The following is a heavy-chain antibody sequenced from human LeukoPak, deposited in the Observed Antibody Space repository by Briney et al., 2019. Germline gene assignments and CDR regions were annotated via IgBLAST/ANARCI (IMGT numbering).Heavy chain of an antibody. CDR3: ASGYSTSWYFDY. CDR2: IYYSGST. CDR1: GVSISSYY. V-gene: IGHV4-59*08. J-gene: IGHJ4*02. Sequence: PSETLSLTCTVSGVSISSYYWNWIRQPPGKGLEWIGYIYYSGSTSCNPSLKSRVTISVDTSRNQLSLKLSSVTAADTAVYYCASGYSTSWYFDYWGQGTLVTVSS. D-gene: IGHD6-13*01.